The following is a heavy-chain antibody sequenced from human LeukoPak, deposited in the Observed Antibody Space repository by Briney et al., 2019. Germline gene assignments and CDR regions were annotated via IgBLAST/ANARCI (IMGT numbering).Heavy chain of an antibody. J-gene: IGHJ4*02. CDR3: ARATIYQLLY. CDR1: GVPISSGSYY. Sequence: SQTLSLTCTVSGVPISSGSYYWRWIRQPAGKGLEWIGRIYTSGSTNYNPSLKSRVTISVDTSKNQFSLKLSSVTAADTAVYYCARATIYQLLYWGQGTLVTVSS. D-gene: IGHD2-2*01. CDR2: IYTSGST. V-gene: IGHV4-61*02.